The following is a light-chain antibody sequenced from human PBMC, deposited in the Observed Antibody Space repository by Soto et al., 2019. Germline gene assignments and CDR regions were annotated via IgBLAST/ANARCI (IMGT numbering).Light chain of an antibody. Sequence: EIVMTQSPATLSVSPGERATLSCRASQSVSSNLAWYQQKPGQAPRLLIYGASTRATGIPARFSDSGSGTEFTLTISSLQSEDFAVYYCQQSNNWPRRTFGQGTKVEIK. CDR2: GAS. CDR1: QSVSSN. V-gene: IGKV3-15*01. CDR3: QQSNNWPRRT. J-gene: IGKJ1*01.